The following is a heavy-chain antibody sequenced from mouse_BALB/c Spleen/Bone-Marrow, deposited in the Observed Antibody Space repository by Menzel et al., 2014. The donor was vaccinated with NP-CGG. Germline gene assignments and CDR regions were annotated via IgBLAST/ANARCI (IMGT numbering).Heavy chain of an antibody. CDR1: GYSFTAYY. J-gene: IGHJ3*01. Sequence: EVQLQQSGPELVKPGASVKISCKASGYSFTAYYIHWVKQSHVKSLEWIGRINPYNGATSYNQNFKDKASLTVDKSSSTAYMELHSPTSEDSAVYYCARKGNYGWFAYWGQGTLVTVSA. D-gene: IGHD2-1*01. V-gene: IGHV1-31*01. CDR2: INPYNGAT. CDR3: ARKGNYGWFAY.